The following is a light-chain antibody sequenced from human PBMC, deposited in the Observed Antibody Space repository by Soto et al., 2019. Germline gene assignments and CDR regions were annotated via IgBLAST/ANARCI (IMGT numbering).Light chain of an antibody. CDR2: EVS. V-gene: IGLV2-14*01. CDR3: SSYAGSNNFGV. J-gene: IGLJ1*01. Sequence: QPVLTQPASVSGSPGQSITISCTGTSSDIGGFNYVSWYQQHPGTAPKLIIYEVSNRPSGISNRFSGSKSGNTASLTISGLQAEDEADYYCSSYAGSNNFGVFGTGTKVTVL. CDR1: SSDIGGFNY.